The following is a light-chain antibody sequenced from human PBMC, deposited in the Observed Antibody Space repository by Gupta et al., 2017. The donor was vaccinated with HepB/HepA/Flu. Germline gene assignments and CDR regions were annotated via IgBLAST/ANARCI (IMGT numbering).Light chain of an antibody. CDR3: SSYKSSRTLDVG. CDR2: EVS. CDR1: SSDVGGYNY. Sequence: QSALTQPASVSGSPGQSITISCTGTSSDVGGYNYVSWYQQHPGKAHKLMSYEVSNRPSGVSKRFSGAKSGNTASLTISGLQAEDEAEYYCSSYKSSRTLDVGVGGGNKMTVL. V-gene: IGLV2-14*01. J-gene: IGLJ2*01.